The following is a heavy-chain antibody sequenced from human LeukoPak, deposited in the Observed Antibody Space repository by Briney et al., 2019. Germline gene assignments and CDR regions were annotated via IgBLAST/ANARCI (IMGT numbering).Heavy chain of an antibody. J-gene: IGHJ4*02. CDR2: INPNTGGT. CDR1: GYTFTGYY. V-gene: IGHV1-2*02. Sequence: ASVKVSCKASGYTFTGYYMHWVRQAPGRGLEWMGWINPNTGGTNYAQKFQGRVTMTRDTSISTAYMELSSLRSDDTAMYYCARHSNNIWNYFEYWGQGTLVTVSS. D-gene: IGHD1-1*01. CDR3: ARHSNNIWNYFEY.